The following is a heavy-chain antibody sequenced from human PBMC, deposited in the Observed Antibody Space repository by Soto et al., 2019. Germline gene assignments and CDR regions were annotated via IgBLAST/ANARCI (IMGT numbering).Heavy chain of an antibody. D-gene: IGHD3-3*01. J-gene: IGHJ6*03. CDR3: ARDWGGFFGVVVRGYYYMDV. V-gene: IGHV3-66*01. CDR1: GFTVSSNY. CDR2: IYSGGSK. Sequence: GGSLRLSCAASGFTVSSNYMSWVRQAPGKGLEWVSVIYSGGSKYYADAVKGRFTISRDNSKNTLYLQMNSLRAEETAVYYCARDWGGFFGVVVRGYYYMDVWGKGTTVTVSS.